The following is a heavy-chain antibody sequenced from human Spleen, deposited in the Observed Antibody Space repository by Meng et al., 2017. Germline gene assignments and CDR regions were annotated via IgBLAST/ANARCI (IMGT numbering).Heavy chain of an antibody. CDR2: IYYSGTT. CDR3: ARDGSSLVLPLDY. CDR1: GGSISSSSYY. J-gene: IGHJ4*02. D-gene: IGHD3-10*01. Sequence: LETLSLTCTVSGGSISSSSYYWGWIRQAPGKGLEWIGSIYYSGTTSYNPSLKSRVTISVDTSKNQFSLKLSSVTAADTAVYYCARDGSSLVLPLDYWGQGTLVTVSS. V-gene: IGHV4-39*07.